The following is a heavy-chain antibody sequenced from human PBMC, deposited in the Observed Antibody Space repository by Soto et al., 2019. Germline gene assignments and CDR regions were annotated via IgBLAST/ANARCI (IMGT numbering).Heavy chain of an antibody. CDR1: GGSFSGYY. CDR3: AREGDGYPDY. V-gene: IGHV4-34*01. J-gene: IGHJ4*02. CDR2: INHSGST. D-gene: IGHD5-12*01. Sequence: QVQLQQWGAGLLKPSETLSLTCAVYGGSFSGYYWSWIRQPPGKGLEWIGEINHSGSTNYNPSLKSRVTISVDTSKNQFSLKLSSVTAADTAVYYCAREGDGYPDYWGQGTLVTVSS.